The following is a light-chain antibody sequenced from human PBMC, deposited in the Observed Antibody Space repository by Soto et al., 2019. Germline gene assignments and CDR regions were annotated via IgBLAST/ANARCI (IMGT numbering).Light chain of an antibody. V-gene: IGKV1-39*01. CDR1: LAISSF. J-gene: IGKJ1*01. Sequence: IQMTQSPSSLAASLGDSVTITCRASLAISSFLNWYQQIPGKAPRLLIYAASTLQNGVPSRFSGTGSETDFVLTIGSLQPEDFETYFCQQTYTNPRTFGQGTKVDIK. CDR3: QQTYTNPRT. CDR2: AAS.